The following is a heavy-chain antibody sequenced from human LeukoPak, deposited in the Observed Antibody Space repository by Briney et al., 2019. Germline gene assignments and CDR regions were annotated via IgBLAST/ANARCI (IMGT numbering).Heavy chain of an antibody. D-gene: IGHD1-26*01. J-gene: IGHJ4*02. CDR2: ISSSSSYI. CDR3: ARGTIVGATPADY. Sequence: GGSLRLSCAASGFTFSSYSMNWVRQAPGKGVEWVSSISSSSSYIYYADSVKGRFTISRDNAKNSLYLQMNSLRAEDTAVYYCARGTIVGATPADYWGQGTLVTVSS. CDR1: GFTFSSYS. V-gene: IGHV3-21*01.